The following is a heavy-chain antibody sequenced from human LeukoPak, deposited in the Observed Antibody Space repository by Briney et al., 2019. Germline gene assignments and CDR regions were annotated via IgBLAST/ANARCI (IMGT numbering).Heavy chain of an antibody. CDR2: IYWDGDK. J-gene: IGHJ4*02. CDR1: GFSLTSGVG. D-gene: IGHD6-19*01. V-gene: IGHV2-5*02. Sequence: GSGPTLVNPTETLTLTCTFSGFSLTSGVGVGWISQSPGKALECLALIYWDGDKRYSSSLKNRLTITKDTSKNQVVLTMADMEPEESGTYYCAHRIGGSRDWLAGYFDIWGPGTVVTVS. CDR3: AHRIGGSRDWLAGYFDI.